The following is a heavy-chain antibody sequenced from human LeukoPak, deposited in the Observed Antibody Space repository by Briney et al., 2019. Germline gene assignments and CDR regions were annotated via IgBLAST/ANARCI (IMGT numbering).Heavy chain of an antibody. CDR2: IIPSLDVA. CDR1: GGTFSSCA. J-gene: IGHJ5*02. CDR3: VYCSGGSCFASKWFDP. Sequence: SVKVSCKASGGTFSSCAISWVRQAPGQGLEWMGRIIPSLDVANYAQKFQGRVTITAYKSTSTVYMELSSLKSEDTAVYYCVYCSGGSCFASKWFDPWGQGTLVTVSS. V-gene: IGHV1-69*04. D-gene: IGHD2-15*01.